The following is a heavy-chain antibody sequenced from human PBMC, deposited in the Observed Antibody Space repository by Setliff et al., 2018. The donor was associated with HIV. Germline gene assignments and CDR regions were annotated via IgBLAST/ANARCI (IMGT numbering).Heavy chain of an antibody. CDR2: MNPNTGNT. Sequence: ASVKVSCKASGYTFTTYSMHWVRQAPGHSLEWMGWMNPNTGNTGYAQNLQGRATMTRNTSIGTAYMELSRLRFEDTAVYYCARHPTQYSSSSYIDYWGQGTLVTVSS. D-gene: IGHD6-6*01. CDR1: GYTFTTYS. J-gene: IGHJ4*02. CDR3: ARHPTQYSSSSYIDY. V-gene: IGHV1-8*01.